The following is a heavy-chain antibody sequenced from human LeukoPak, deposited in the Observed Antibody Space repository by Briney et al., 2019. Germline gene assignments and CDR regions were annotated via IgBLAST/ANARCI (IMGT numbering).Heavy chain of an antibody. J-gene: IGHJ3*02. CDR1: GFTFSSYS. D-gene: IGHD3-10*01. Sequence: GGSLRLSCAASGFTFSSYSMNWVRQAPGKGPEWVSSISSSSSYIYYADSVKGRFTISRDNAKNSLYLQMNSLRAEDTAVYYCARLGGGAFDIWGQGTMVTVSS. V-gene: IGHV3-21*01. CDR3: ARLGGGAFDI. CDR2: ISSSSSYI.